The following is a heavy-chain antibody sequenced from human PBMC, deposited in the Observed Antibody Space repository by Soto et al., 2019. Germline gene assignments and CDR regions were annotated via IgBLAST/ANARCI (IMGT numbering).Heavy chain of an antibody. CDR2: IYYSGST. D-gene: IGHD6-13*01. V-gene: IGHV4-61*08. CDR1: GGSISSGGYY. Sequence: SETLSLICTVSGGSISSGGYYWSWIRQHPGKGLEWIGYIYYSGSTNYNPSLKSRVTISVDTSKNQFSLKLSSVTAADTAVYYCARDRGIIAAAGYYYYYGMDVWGQGTTVTVSS. CDR3: ARDRGIIAAAGYYYYYGMDV. J-gene: IGHJ6*02.